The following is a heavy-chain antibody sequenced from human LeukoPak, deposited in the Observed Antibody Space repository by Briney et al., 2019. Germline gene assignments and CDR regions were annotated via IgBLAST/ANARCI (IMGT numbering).Heavy chain of an antibody. J-gene: IGHJ4*02. D-gene: IGHD3-10*01. CDR1: GYSISSGYY. Sequence: KSSETPSLTCTVSGYSISSGYYWGWIRQPPGKGLEWIGSIYHSGSTYFNPSLKSRVTISVDTSKNQFSLKLSSVTAADTAVYYCARDENYYGSGSSLFDYWGQGTLVTVSS. CDR3: ARDENYYGSGSSLFDY. V-gene: IGHV4-38-2*02. CDR2: IYHSGST.